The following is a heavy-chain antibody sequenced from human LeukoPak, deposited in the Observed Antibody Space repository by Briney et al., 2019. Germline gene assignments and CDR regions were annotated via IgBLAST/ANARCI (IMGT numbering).Heavy chain of an antibody. CDR3: AREFYCSSTSCYRPSYGMDV. CDR2: IYYSGST. CDR1: GGSISSGDYY. J-gene: IGHJ6*02. Sequence: SETLSLTCTVSGGSISSGDYYWSWIRQPPGKGLEWIGYIYYSGSTYYNPSLESRVTISVDTSKNQFSLKLSSVTAADTAVYYCAREFYCSSTSCYRPSYGMDVWGQGTTVTVSS. D-gene: IGHD2-2*01. V-gene: IGHV4-30-4*01.